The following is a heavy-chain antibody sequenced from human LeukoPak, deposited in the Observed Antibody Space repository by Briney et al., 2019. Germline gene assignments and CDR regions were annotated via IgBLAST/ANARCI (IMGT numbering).Heavy chain of an antibody. CDR3: ATALAYSSGTDY. CDR1: GYTLTELS. V-gene: IGHV1-24*01. Sequence: GASVKVSCKVSGYTLTELSMHWVRQAPGKGLEWMGGFDPEDGETIYARKFQGRVTMTEDTSTDTAYMELSSLRSEDTAVYYCATALAYSSGTDYWGQGTLVTVSS. D-gene: IGHD6-19*01. CDR2: FDPEDGET. J-gene: IGHJ4*02.